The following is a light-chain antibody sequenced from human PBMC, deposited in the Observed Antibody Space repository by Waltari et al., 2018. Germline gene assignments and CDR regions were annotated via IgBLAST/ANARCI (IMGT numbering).Light chain of an antibody. J-gene: IGKJ2*01. V-gene: IGKV1-5*03. CDR3: QQYNSDSHS. CDR1: QSISTW. CDR2: KAS. Sequence: DIQMTQSPSSLSASVGDKVTITCRASQSISTWLAWFQLKPGKAPKLLIYKASKLESGGPSRFSGSGSGTEFTLTISSLLPEDFATYYCQQYNSDSHSFGQGTRLEIK.